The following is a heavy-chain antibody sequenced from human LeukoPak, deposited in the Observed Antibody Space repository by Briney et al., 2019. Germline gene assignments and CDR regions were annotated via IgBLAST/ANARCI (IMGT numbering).Heavy chain of an antibody. CDR3: ARVAAGGKGFDY. D-gene: IGHD6-13*01. V-gene: IGHV3-74*01. J-gene: IGHJ4*02. Sequence: PGGSLRLSCAASGFTLSSYWMHWVRQAPGKGLVWVSRINSDGSSTSYADSVKGRFTISRDNAKNTLYLQMNSLRAEDTAVYYCARVAAGGKGFDYWGQGTLVTVSS. CDR1: GFTLSSYW. CDR2: INSDGSST.